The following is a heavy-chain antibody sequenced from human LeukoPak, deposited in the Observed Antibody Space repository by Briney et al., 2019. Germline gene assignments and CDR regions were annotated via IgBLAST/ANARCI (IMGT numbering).Heavy chain of an antibody. CDR2: INHSGST. CDR3: ARVLLWEQLWSPYYYYYGMDV. V-gene: IGHV4-39*07. J-gene: IGHJ6*02. Sequence: PSETLSLTCTVSGGSISSGGYYWSWIRQPPGKGLEWIGEINHSGSTNYNPSLKSRVTISVDTSKNQFSLKLSSVTAADTAVYYCARVLLWEQLWSPYYYYYGMDVWGQGTTVTVSS. D-gene: IGHD5-18*01. CDR1: GGSISSGGYY.